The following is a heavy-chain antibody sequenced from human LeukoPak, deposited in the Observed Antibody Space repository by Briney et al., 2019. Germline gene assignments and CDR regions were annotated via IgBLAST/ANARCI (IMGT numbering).Heavy chain of an antibody. CDR1: GFTFSSYS. J-gene: IGHJ4*02. Sequence: GGSLRLSCAASGFTFSSYSMNWVRQAPGKGLEWVSSISSSSSYIYYADSAKGRFTISRDNAKNSLYLQMNSLRAEDTAVYYCARAGGGGLGYFDYWGQGTLVTVSS. D-gene: IGHD2-15*01. V-gene: IGHV3-21*01. CDR3: ARAGGGGLGYFDY. CDR2: ISSSSSYI.